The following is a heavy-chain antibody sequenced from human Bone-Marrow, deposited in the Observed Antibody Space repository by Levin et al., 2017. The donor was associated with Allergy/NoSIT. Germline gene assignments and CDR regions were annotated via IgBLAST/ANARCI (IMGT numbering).Heavy chain of an antibody. CDR3: ASGRDSSSWSSFDY. V-gene: IGHV3-53*01. CDR2: IYSGGST. Sequence: GASVKVSCAASGFTVSSNYMSWVRQAPGKGLEWVSVIYSGGSTYYADSVKGRFTISRDNYKNTLYLQMNSLRAEDTAVYYCASGRDSSSWSSFDYWGQGTLVTVSS. CDR1: GFTVSSNY. D-gene: IGHD6-13*01. J-gene: IGHJ4*02.